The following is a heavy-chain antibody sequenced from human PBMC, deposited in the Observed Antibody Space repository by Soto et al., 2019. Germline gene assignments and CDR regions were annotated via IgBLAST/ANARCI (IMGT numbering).Heavy chain of an antibody. Sequence: WSLSLSCAASGFTFSSYAMSWVRQAPGKGLEWVSAISGSGGSTYYADSVKGRFTISRDNSKNTLYLQMNSLRAEDTAVYYCAKTTVMIVVVIAGMDVWGQGTTVTVSS. CDR3: AKTTVMIVVVIAGMDV. CDR1: GFTFSSYA. J-gene: IGHJ6*02. V-gene: IGHV3-23*01. CDR2: ISGSGGST. D-gene: IGHD3-22*01.